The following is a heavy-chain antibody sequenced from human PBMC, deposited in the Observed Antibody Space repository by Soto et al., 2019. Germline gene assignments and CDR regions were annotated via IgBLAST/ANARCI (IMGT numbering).Heavy chain of an antibody. CDR2: ISGSGANT. Sequence: EVQLLESGGGLVQPGGSLRLSCAASGFTFSSYDMSWVRQAPGQGLEWVSAISGSGANTYYADSVKGRFAISRDNSKNTLYLEMSSLRAEDTAVYYCAVGYYDSGRRNWFDPWGQGTLVTVSS. CDR1: GFTFSSYD. V-gene: IGHV3-23*01. D-gene: IGHD3-10*01. CDR3: AVGYYDSGRRNWFDP. J-gene: IGHJ5*02.